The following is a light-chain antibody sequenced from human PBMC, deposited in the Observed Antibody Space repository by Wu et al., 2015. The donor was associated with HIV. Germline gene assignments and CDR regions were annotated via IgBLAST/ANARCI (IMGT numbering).Light chain of an antibody. CDR2: GVS. CDR1: QDINSY. Sequence: IQLTQSPSSLSASIGDRVTITCRASQDINSYLAWYQQKSGKAPKLLIYGVSTLQSGVPSRFSGSGPGTDFTLTISSLQPEDFATYYCQQLNSYPETFGGGTKVELK. J-gene: IGKJ4*01. V-gene: IGKV1-9*01. CDR3: QQLNSYPET.